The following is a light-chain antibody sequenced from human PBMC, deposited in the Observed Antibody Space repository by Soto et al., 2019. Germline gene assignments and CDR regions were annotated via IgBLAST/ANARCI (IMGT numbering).Light chain of an antibody. CDR2: LGS. Sequence: DIVMTQSPLSLPVTPGEPASISCRSSQSLLYSNGYNYFNWYLQRPGQSPQLLIYLGSNRASGVPDRFSGSGSGTDFTLKISRVEAEDVGIYYCMQALKTPYTFGQGTKLEIK. CDR1: QSLLYSNGYNY. J-gene: IGKJ2*01. V-gene: IGKV2-28*01. CDR3: MQALKTPYT.